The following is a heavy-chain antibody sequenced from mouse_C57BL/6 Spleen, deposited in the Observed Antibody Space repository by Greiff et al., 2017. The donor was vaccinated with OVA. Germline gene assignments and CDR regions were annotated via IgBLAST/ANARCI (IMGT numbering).Heavy chain of an antibody. Sequence: VQLQQSGPELVEPGASVKISCKASGYSFTGYYMNWVKQSPEKSLEWIGEINPSTGGTTYNQKFKAKATLTVDKSSSTAYIQRKSLTSEDSAVYYCARPAQAPWFAYWGQGTLGTGSA. CDR2: INPSTGGT. J-gene: IGHJ3*01. CDR1: GYSFTGYY. D-gene: IGHD3-2*02. V-gene: IGHV1-42*01. CDR3: ARPAQAPWFAY.